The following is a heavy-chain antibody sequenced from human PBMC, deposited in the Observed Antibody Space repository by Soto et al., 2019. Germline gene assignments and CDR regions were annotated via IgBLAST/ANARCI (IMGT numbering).Heavy chain of an antibody. D-gene: IGHD3-3*01. CDR1: GYTLTELS. Sequence: ASVKVSCKVSGYTLTELSMHWVRQAPGKGLEWMGGFDPEDGETIYAQKFQGRVTMTEDTSTDTAYMELSSLRSEDTAVYYCATSEEPYRITIFGVVPLLNGMDVWGQGTTVTVSS. V-gene: IGHV1-24*01. J-gene: IGHJ6*02. CDR3: ATSEEPYRITIFGVVPLLNGMDV. CDR2: FDPEDGET.